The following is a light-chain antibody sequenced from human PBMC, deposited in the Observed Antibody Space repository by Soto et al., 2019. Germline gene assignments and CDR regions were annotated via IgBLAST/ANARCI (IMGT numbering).Light chain of an antibody. CDR3: QHYDSSPYT. V-gene: IGKV3-20*01. CDR1: QSIDTY. J-gene: IGKJ2*01. Sequence: EIVLTQSPATLSSSPGERATLSCRASQSIDTYLAWYQQKPGQAPRLLIYDASDRATGIPDRFSGSGSGTDFTLTISRLEPEDFALHYCQHYDSSPYTFGQGTKVDIK. CDR2: DAS.